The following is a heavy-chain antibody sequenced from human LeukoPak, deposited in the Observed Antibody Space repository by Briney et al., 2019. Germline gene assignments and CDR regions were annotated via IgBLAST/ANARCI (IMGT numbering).Heavy chain of an antibody. V-gene: IGHV3-48*03. Sequence: PGGSLRLSCGTSGFTFSSYEMNWVRQAPGKGLEWVSYISGSGTDRYYADSVKGRFTISRDSAKNSLYLQMNSLRAEDTAVYYCARDFVYGDSLEYFQYWGQGTLVTVSS. J-gene: IGHJ1*01. CDR3: ARDFVYGDSLEYFQY. D-gene: IGHD4-17*01. CDR1: GFTFSSYE. CDR2: ISGSGTDR.